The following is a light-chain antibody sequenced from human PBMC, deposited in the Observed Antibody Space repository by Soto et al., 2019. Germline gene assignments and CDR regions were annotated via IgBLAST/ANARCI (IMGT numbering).Light chain of an antibody. CDR3: QQYNNWPPVT. Sequence: EIVLTPSPGTLSLSPGERATLSCRASQSVSSSTYLAWYQQKPGQAPRLLIYDASSRATGIPDRFSGSGSWTDFTLTISSLEPEDFAVYYCQQYNNWPPVTFGQGTKVVIK. CDR2: DAS. J-gene: IGKJ1*01. V-gene: IGKV3-20*01. CDR1: QSVSSSTY.